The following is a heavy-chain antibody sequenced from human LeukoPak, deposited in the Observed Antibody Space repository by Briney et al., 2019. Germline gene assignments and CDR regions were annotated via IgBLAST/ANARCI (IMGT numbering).Heavy chain of an antibody. CDR2: IYYSGST. Sequence: SETLSLTCTVSGGSISSGGYYWSWIRQHPGKGLEWIGYIYYSGSTNYNPSLKSRVTISVDTSKNQFSLKLSSVTAADTAVYYCARDTIAVAAGGFDPWGQGTLVTVSS. J-gene: IGHJ5*02. D-gene: IGHD6-19*01. CDR3: ARDTIAVAAGGFDP. V-gene: IGHV4-61*08. CDR1: GGSISSGGYY.